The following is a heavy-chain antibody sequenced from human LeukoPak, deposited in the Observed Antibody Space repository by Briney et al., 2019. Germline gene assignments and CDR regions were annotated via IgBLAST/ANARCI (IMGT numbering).Heavy chain of an antibody. CDR3: AQGKNIVLMVHASPFDY. Sequence: GRSLRLSCAASGFTFSSYGMHWVRQAPGKGLEWVAVIWYDGSNKYYADSVKGRFTISRDNSKNTLYPQMNSLRTEDTAVYYCAQGKNIVLMVHASPFDYWGQGTLVTVSS. J-gene: IGHJ4*02. V-gene: IGHV3-33*01. CDR2: IWYDGSNK. CDR1: GFTFSSYG. D-gene: IGHD2-8*01.